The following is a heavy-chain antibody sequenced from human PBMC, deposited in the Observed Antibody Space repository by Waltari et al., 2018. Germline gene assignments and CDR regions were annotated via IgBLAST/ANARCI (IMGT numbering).Heavy chain of an antibody. J-gene: IGHJ6*02. CDR1: GFTLSRYW. CDR3: ARVATKTYSSPVPGRPYYYGMDV. D-gene: IGHD6-13*01. Sequence: EEQLVESGGGLVQPGESLRLSCAASGFTLSRYWMDWVRQAPGKGLVWVSRINSDGSSTIYAESVKGRFTISRDNAKNTLYVQMNRLRAEDTAVYYCARVATKTYSSPVPGRPYYYGMDVWGQGTTVTVSS. V-gene: IGHV3-74*01. CDR2: INSDGSST.